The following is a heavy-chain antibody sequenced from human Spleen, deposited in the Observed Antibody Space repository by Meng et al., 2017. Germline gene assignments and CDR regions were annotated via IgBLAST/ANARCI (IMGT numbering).Heavy chain of an antibody. CDR2: FNTNTGNP. CDR3: ARVPAAAGTYCYYYGMDV. V-gene: IGHV7-4-1*02. Sequence: ASVKVSCKASGYTFTSYAMHWVRQAPGQGLEWMGWFNTNTGNPTYAQGFTGRFVFSLDTSVSTAYLQISSLKAEDTAVYYCARVPAAAGTYCYYYGMDVWGQGTTVTVSS. J-gene: IGHJ6*02. D-gene: IGHD6-13*01. CDR1: GYTFTSYA.